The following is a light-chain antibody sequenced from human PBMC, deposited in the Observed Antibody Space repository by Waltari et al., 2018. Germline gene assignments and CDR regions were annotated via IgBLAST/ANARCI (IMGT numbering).Light chain of an antibody. V-gene: IGKV3-20*01. CDR1: QSVSSSY. CDR2: GAS. CDR3: QQYRGLWT. Sequence: EIVLTQSPGTLSLSPGERATLSCRASQSVSSSYLAWYQQKPGQAPRLLIYGASSRATGSPDRFSGSGSGTDFTLTISRLEPEDFAVYYCQQYRGLWTFGQGTRVEVK. J-gene: IGKJ1*01.